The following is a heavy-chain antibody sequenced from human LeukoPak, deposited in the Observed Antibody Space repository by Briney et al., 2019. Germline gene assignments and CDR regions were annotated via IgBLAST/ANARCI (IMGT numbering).Heavy chain of an antibody. V-gene: IGHV3-23*01. CDR1: GFTFSSYA. J-gene: IGHJ5*02. Sequence: GGSLRLSCAASGFTFSSYAMSWVRQAPGKGLEWVSAISGSGGSTYYADSVKGRFTISRDNSENTLYLQMNSLRAEDTAVYYCAKDRYQLLLFNWFDPWGQGTLVTVSS. D-gene: IGHD2-2*01. CDR3: AKDRYQLLLFNWFDP. CDR2: ISGSGGST.